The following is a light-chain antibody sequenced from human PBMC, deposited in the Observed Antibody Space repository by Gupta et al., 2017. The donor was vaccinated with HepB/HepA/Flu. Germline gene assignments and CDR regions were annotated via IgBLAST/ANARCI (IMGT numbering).Light chain of an antibody. V-gene: IGLV2-14*01. Sequence: QSALTPPASVSGSPGQSITISCTGPSSDVCGYDYVSWYQQHPGKAPKLLIYDVSKRPSGVSNRFSGSKSGNTASLTISGLQAEDEADYYCSSYTSSNTFVFGDGTKMTVL. CDR2: DVS. CDR3: SSYTSSNTFV. J-gene: IGLJ2*01. CDR1: SSDVCGYDY.